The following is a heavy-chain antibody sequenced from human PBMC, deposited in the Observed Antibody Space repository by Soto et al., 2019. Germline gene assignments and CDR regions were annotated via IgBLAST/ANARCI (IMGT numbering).Heavy chain of an antibody. J-gene: IGHJ6*02. CDR1: GGSLTTHY. V-gene: IGHV4-59*11. CDR3: ARGNYHFYYGVDV. D-gene: IGHD1-7*01. Sequence: QVQLQESGPGLVKPSETLSLTCTVSGGSLTTHYWTLIRQPPGKGLEWIGYISSIGSTNYNPSLKSRDSISLDTSRNQFSLKLYSVTAADTAVYYCARGNYHFYYGVDVWGQGTTVTVSS. CDR2: ISSIGST.